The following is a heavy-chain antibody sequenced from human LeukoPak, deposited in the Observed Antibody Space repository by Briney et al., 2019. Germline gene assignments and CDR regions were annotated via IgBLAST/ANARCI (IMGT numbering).Heavy chain of an antibody. CDR2: KNPNSGNS. Sequence: ASVKVSCKASGYTFTNYDINWVRQATGQGLERMGYKNPNSGNSAYAQKFQGRVTITTDASITTAYMELSGLRSEDTALYYCAREGLDYWGQGTLVTVPS. CDR1: GYTFTNYD. CDR3: AREGLDY. J-gene: IGHJ4*02. V-gene: IGHV1-8*01.